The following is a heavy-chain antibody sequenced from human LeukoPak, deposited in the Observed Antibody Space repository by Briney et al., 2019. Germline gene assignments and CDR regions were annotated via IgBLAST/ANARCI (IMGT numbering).Heavy chain of an antibody. CDR3: ASHPCSGGSCYDYYYYYMDV. V-gene: IGHV1-69*05. Sequence: SVKVSCKASGGTFSSYAISWVRQAPGQGLEWMGGIIPIFGTANYAQKFQGRVTITTGESTSTAYMELSSLRSEDTAVYYCASHPCSGGSCYDYYYYYMDVWGKGTTVTVSS. CDR2: IIPIFGTA. D-gene: IGHD2-15*01. J-gene: IGHJ6*03. CDR1: GGTFSSYA.